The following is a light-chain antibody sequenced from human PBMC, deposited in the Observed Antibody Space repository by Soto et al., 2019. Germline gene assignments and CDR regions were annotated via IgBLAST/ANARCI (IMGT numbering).Light chain of an antibody. CDR1: SSNIGSNI. Sequence: QSVVTQPPSASGTPGQRVTISCSGSSSNIGSNIVNWYQQLPGTAPKVLIYGNNQRPSGVPDRFSGSKSGTSASLAISGLQSEDEADYHCAVWDDSLNGVVFGGGTKVTVL. V-gene: IGLV1-44*01. J-gene: IGLJ2*01. CDR2: GNN. CDR3: AVWDDSLNGVV.